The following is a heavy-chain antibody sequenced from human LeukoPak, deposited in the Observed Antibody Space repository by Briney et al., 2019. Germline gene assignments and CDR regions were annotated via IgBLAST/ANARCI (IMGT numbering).Heavy chain of an antibody. D-gene: IGHD3-16*01. J-gene: IGHJ2*01. Sequence: ASVKVSCKASGYTFTSYYMHWVRQAPGQGLEWMGIINPSGGSTSYAQKFQGRVTMTRDMSTSTVYMELSSLRSEDTAVYYCARDQGGCYFDLWGRGTLVTVSS. CDR1: GYTFTSYY. V-gene: IGHV1-46*01. CDR2: INPSGGST. CDR3: ARDQGGCYFDL.